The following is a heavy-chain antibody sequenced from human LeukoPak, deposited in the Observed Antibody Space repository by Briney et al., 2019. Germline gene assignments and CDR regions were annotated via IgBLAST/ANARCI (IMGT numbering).Heavy chain of an antibody. CDR2: IYYSGST. V-gene: IGHV4-30-4*01. CDR1: GGSISSGDYY. D-gene: IGHD3-9*01. J-gene: IGHJ4*01. CDR3: TRAVGYYDILTGYYSRANYFDY. Sequence: PSQTLSLTCTVSGGSISSGDYYWSWIRQPPGKGLEWIGYIYYSGSTYYNPSLKSRVTISVDTSKSQFSLKLSSVTAADTAVYYCTRAVGYYDILTGYYSRANYFDYWGHGTLVTVSS.